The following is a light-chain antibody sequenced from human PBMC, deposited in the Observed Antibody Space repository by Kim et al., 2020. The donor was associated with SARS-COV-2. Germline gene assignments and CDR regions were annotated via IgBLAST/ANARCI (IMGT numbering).Light chain of an antibody. CDR3: NQRSDWPLT. Sequence: EIVLTQSPATLSLSPGERASLSCRASQSVGTSLVWYQQKVGQAPRLLIYDASKRATDIPAKFSGSGSGTDFTLNISSLESDDFAVYYCNQRSDWPLTFGGGTKVDIK. CDR2: DAS. J-gene: IGKJ4*01. V-gene: IGKV3-11*01. CDR1: QSVGTS.